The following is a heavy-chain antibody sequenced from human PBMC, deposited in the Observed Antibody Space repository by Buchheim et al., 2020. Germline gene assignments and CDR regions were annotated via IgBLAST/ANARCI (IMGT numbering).Heavy chain of an antibody. CDR3: ARDTPEDIVVVVAAIPLDY. V-gene: IGHV3-48*01. CDR2: ISSSSSTI. J-gene: IGHJ4*02. D-gene: IGHD2-15*01. CDR1: GFTFSSYS. Sequence: EVQLVESGGGLVQPGGSLRLSCAASGFTFSSYSMNWVRQAPGKGLEWVSYISSSSSTIYYADSVKGRFTISRDNAKNSLYLQMNSLRAEDTAVYYCARDTPEDIVVVVAAIPLDYWGQGTL.